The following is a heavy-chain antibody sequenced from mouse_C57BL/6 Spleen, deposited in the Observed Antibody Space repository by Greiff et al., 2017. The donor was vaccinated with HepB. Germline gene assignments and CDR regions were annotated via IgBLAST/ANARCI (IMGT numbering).Heavy chain of an antibody. Sequence: EVQLQQSGLELVKPGASVKISCKASGYTFTDYYMNWVKQSHGKSLEWIGDINTNNGGTSYNQKLKGKSTLTVDKSSNTAYMELRRLTSEDTAVYDLSRWEGSYVLAGYIDVWGTGTTVTVSS. V-gene: IGHV1-26*01. J-gene: IGHJ1*03. CDR3: SRWEGSYVLAGYIDV. CDR2: INTNNGGT. D-gene: IGHD1-1*02. CDR1: GYTFTDYY.